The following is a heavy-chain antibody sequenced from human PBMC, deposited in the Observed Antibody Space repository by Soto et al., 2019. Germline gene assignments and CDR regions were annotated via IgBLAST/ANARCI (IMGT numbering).Heavy chain of an antibody. J-gene: IGHJ6*02. CDR1: GGSISSGDYY. Sequence: QVQLQESGPGLVKPSQTLSLTCTVSGGSISSGDYYWSWIRQPPGKGLEWIGYIYYSGSTYYNPSLKSRVTISVDTSKNQFSMKLSSVTAADTAVYYCARDGPYPGATRYYGMDVWGQGTTVTVSS. CDR3: ARDGPYPGATRYYGMDV. V-gene: IGHV4-30-4*01. CDR2: IYYSGST. D-gene: IGHD6-25*01.